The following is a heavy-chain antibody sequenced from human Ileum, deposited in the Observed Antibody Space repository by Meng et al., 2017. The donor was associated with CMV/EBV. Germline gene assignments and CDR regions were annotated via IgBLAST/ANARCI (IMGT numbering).Heavy chain of an antibody. CDR3: ARDTALAATGPHFDS. CDR1: GFTFGSHW. D-gene: IGHD6-19*01. V-gene: IGHV3-74*01. J-gene: IGHJ4*02. CDR2: ISSDGTIT. Sequence: ASGFTFGSHWMHWFRQGPGRGLVWVSRISSDGTITTYADSVKGRFTISRDNADNTLYLQVNSLRADDTALYYCARDTALAATGPHFDSWGQGTLVTVSS.